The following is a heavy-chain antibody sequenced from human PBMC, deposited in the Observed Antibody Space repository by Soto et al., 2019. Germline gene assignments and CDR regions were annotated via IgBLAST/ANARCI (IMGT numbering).Heavy chain of an antibody. D-gene: IGHD5-18*01. CDR3: ARGLNGYLYYFDY. V-gene: IGHV1-3*01. CDR1: GYTFTIYA. J-gene: IGHJ4*02. CDR2: INAGNGNT. Sequence: VASVKVSCKASGYTFTIYAMHWVRQAPGQRLEWMGWINAGNGNTKYSQKFQGRVTITRDTSASTAYMELSSLRSEDTAVYYCARGLNGYLYYFDYWGQGTLVTVSS.